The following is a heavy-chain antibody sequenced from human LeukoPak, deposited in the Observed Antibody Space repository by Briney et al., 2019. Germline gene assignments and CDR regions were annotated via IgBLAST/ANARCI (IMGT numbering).Heavy chain of an antibody. Sequence: GGSLRLSCAASGFTFNNYWMTRVRQAPGKGLEWVAFIRYDGSNKYYADSVKGRFTISRDNSKNTLYLQMNSLRAEDTAVYYCARGRKEGYCSGGSCVPYWGQGTLVTVSS. CDR2: IRYDGSNK. J-gene: IGHJ4*02. CDR1: GFTFNNYW. CDR3: ARGRKEGYCSGGSCVPY. D-gene: IGHD2-15*01. V-gene: IGHV3-30*02.